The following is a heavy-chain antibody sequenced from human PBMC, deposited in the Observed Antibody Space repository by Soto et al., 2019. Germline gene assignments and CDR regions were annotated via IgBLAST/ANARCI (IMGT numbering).Heavy chain of an antibody. CDR3: ARGVELDYYYMDA. Sequence: QVQLVESGGGVVQPGRSLRLSCAASGFTFRNFGMHWVRQAPGKGLEWVAVIWYDGSDQYYADSVKGRFTISRDNSKNMLYLQMNSLRAEDTAVYYCARGVELDYYYMDACGQGTTVSVSS. V-gene: IGHV3-33*01. CDR1: GFTFRNFG. J-gene: IGHJ6*03. CDR2: IWYDGSDQ. D-gene: IGHD6-6*01.